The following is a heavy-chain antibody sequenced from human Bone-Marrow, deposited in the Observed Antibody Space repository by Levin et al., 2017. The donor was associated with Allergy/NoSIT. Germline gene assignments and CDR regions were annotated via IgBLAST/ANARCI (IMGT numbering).Heavy chain of an antibody. Sequence: ASVKVSCKASGYMFTSYGISWVRQAPGQGLEWMGWITTYNGNTTYAQNLQGRVIMTTDTSTSTAYMELRSLRSDDTAVYYCARGNYDFLSGYIYYYYYYMDVWGKGTTVTVSS. CDR1: GYMFTSYG. V-gene: IGHV1-18*01. CDR3: ARGNYDFLSGYIYYYYYYMDV. CDR2: ITTYNGNT. D-gene: IGHD3-3*01. J-gene: IGHJ6*03.